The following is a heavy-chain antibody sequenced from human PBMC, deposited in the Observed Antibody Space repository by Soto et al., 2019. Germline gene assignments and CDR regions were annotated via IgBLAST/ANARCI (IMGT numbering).Heavy chain of an antibody. D-gene: IGHD3-16*01. CDR2: IKPDGSEK. V-gene: IGHV3-7*01. J-gene: IGHJ2*01. Sequence: EVQLVESGGGLVQPGGSLRLSCAASGFTFGPYWMPWVRQAPGKGLEWVAKIKPDGSEKYYVDSVKGRFTISRDNTKTSLYLEMNSLRAEDTAVYYCARPYTVAGSSYWCFDLWGRGTLVTVSS. CDR3: ARPYTVAGSSYWCFDL. CDR1: GFTFGPYW.